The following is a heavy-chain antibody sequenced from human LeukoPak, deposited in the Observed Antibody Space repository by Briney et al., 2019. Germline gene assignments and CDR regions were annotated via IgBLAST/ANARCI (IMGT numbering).Heavy chain of an antibody. CDR2: ISSDGSHK. D-gene: IGHD3-9*01. Sequence: QSGGSLTLSCAASGFIFSTYDMHCVRQAPGKGVEGVAVISSDGSHKYWADSVKGRFTISRDNSKNTVYLQMNSLRAEDTAVYYCAKGSIDWYYFDYWGQGTLVTVSS. J-gene: IGHJ4*02. CDR1: GFIFSTYD. V-gene: IGHV3-30*18. CDR3: AKGSIDWYYFDY.